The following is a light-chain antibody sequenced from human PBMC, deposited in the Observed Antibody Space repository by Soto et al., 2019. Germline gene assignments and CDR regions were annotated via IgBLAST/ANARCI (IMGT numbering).Light chain of an antibody. CDR1: QSIDSW. CDR2: KAS. CDR3: QQYKSYSYT. Sequence: DFQMTQSPSTLSASVGDRVTITCRASQSIDSWLAWYQQKPGKAPKLLIYKASNLKSGVPSRFSGSGSGTEFPLTISSLQPDDFASYYCQQYKSYSYTFGQGTKLEIK. J-gene: IGKJ2*01. V-gene: IGKV1-5*03.